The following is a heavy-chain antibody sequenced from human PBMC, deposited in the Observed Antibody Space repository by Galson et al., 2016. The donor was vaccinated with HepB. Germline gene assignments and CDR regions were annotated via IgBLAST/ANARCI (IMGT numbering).Heavy chain of an antibody. V-gene: IGHV3-53*01. CDR2: IYSGGGT. CDR3: ARDYPGSSGNVGTFDI. Sequence: SLRLSCAASGFTVSSYYMSWVRQAPGKGLEWVSVIYSGGGTFYAASVKGRFTISRDNSRNTLYVQMNNLRAEDTAVYYCARDYPGSSGNVGTFDIWGQGTMVAVSS. CDR1: GFTVSSYY. J-gene: IGHJ3*02. D-gene: IGHD6-19*01.